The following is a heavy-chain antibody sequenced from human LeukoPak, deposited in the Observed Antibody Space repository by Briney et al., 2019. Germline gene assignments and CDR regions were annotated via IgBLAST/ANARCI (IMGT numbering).Heavy chain of an antibody. D-gene: IGHD4-17*01. V-gene: IGHV4-34*01. J-gene: IGHJ3*02. CDR1: GGSFTNYY. CDR3: ARQTTVTTFAFDI. Sequence: KPSETLSLTCSVYGGSFTNYYWSWIRQPLGKGLEWIGEINHSGSTNYNPSLKSRVTISVDTSRNHFSLKLTSVTAADTAVYYCARQTTVTTFAFDIWGQGTMVTVSS. CDR2: INHSGST.